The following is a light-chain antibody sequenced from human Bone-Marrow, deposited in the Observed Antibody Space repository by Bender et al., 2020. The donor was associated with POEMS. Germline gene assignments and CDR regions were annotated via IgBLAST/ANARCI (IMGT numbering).Light chain of an antibody. J-gene: IGLJ2*01. CDR1: VLPKQY. V-gene: IGLV3-25*03. Sequence: SYELTQPPSVSVSPGQTARITCSSDVLPKQYAYWYQQKPVQAPVLVIYKDTERPSRIPARFSGSTSGTTVTLTISGVQAEDEADYYCQSADSSGPYARDVVFGGGTKLTVL. CDR3: QSADSSGPYARDVV. CDR2: KDT.